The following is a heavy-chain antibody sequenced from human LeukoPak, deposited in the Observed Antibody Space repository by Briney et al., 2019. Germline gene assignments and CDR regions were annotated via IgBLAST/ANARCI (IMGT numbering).Heavy chain of an antibody. Sequence: GASVTVSCKASGYTFTSYDINWVRQAPGQGLEWMGRIIPILGIANYAQKFQGRVTITADKSTSTAYMELSSLRSEDTAVYYCATGSSGWYQALDYWGQGTLVTVSS. CDR2: IIPILGIA. CDR3: ATGSSGWYQALDY. D-gene: IGHD6-19*01. CDR1: GYTFTSYD. J-gene: IGHJ4*02. V-gene: IGHV1-69*10.